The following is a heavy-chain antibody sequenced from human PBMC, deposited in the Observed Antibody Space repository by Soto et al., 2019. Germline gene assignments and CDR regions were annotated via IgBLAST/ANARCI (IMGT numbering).Heavy chain of an antibody. V-gene: IGHV3-30*01. CDR1: GFTFSSYA. Sequence: GGSLRLSCAASGFTFSSYAMHWVRQAPGKGLEWVAVISYDGSNKYYAGSVKGRFTISRDNSKNTLYLQMNSLRAEGTAVYYCARDEYYYDSSGYQGYYYYGMDVWGQGTTVTVSS. J-gene: IGHJ6*02. CDR2: ISYDGSNK. D-gene: IGHD3-22*01. CDR3: ARDEYYYDSSGYQGYYYYGMDV.